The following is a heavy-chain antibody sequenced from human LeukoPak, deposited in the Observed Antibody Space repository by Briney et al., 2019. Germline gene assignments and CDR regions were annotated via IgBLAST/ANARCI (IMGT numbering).Heavy chain of an antibody. CDR1: GGSIRNYY. J-gene: IGHJ1*01. Sequence: KPSETLSLTCTVSGGSIRNYYWSWIRKPPGKELEWIGYIYYTGTTNYNPSLKSRVTMSVDTSKNQCSLKLSSVTAADTAVYYCARSTVVAPYFQKWGQGTLVTVSS. D-gene: IGHD4-23*01. V-gene: IGHV4-59*12. CDR2: IYYTGTT. CDR3: ARSTVVAPYFQK.